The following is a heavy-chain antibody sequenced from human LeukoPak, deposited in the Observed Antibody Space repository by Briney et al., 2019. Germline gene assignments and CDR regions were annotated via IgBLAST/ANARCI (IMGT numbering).Heavy chain of an antibody. Sequence: GGSLRLSCAASGFSFSNYAMNWVRQAPGKGLEWVSGIIGSGGTTYYAESVKGRFTISRDNSKNTLDLQMNSLRAEDTAVYYCAKDELLLSFEDWGQGTLVTVSS. CDR3: AKDELLLSFED. CDR2: IIGSGGTT. J-gene: IGHJ4*02. CDR1: GFSFSNYA. D-gene: IGHD3-10*01. V-gene: IGHV3-23*01.